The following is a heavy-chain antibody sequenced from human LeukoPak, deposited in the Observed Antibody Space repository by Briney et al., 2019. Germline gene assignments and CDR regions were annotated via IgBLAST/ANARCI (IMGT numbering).Heavy chain of an antibody. CDR3: ARDTDSNSGFYFHY. V-gene: IGHV1-69*06. D-gene: IGHD6-6*01. J-gene: IGHJ4*02. CDR1: GGTFSSSS. Sequence: ASVKVSCKASGGTFSSSSINWVRQAPGQGLEWFGGIIPIFGTPNYAQTFKGRVTITADKSTSTAYMELSSLRSDDTAIYYCARDTDSNSGFYFHYWGQGTLVTVSS. CDR2: IIPIFGTP.